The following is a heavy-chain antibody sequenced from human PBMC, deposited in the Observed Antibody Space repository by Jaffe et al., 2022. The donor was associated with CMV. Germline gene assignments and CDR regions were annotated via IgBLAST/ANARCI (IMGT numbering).Heavy chain of an antibody. CDR2: ISSSGSTI. V-gene: IGHV3-48*03. D-gene: IGHD4-17*01. CDR3: AIYGDYDAEYFQH. CDR1: GFTFSSYE. Sequence: EVQLVESGGGLVQPGGSLRLSCAASGFTFSSYEMNWVRQAPGKGLEWVSYISSSGSTIYYADSVKGRFTISRDNAKNSLYLQMNSLRAEDTAVYYCAIYGDYDAEYFQHWGQGTLVTVSS. J-gene: IGHJ1*01.